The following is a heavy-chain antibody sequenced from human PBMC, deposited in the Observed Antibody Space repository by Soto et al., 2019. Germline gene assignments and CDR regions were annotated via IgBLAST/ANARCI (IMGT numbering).Heavy chain of an antibody. CDR1: GFTFSDYY. V-gene: IGHV3-11*01. Sequence: QVQLVESGGGLVKPGGSLRLSCAASGFTFSDYYMSWIRQAPGKGLEWVSYISSRSSTIFYADSVKGRFTISRDNVKNSLYLQMNSLRADHTAVYYCASGTNGAFFVYWGQGILVTVSS. D-gene: IGHD2-8*01. J-gene: IGHJ4*02. CDR2: ISSRSSTI. CDR3: ASGTNGAFFVY.